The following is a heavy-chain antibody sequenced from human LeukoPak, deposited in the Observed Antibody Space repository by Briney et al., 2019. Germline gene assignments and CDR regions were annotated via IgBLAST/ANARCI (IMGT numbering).Heavy chain of an antibody. D-gene: IGHD3-22*01. CDR1: GGSISSSSYY. Sequence: SETLSLTCTVPGGSISSSSYYWGWIRQPPGKGLEWIGSIYYSGSTYYNPSLKSRVTISVDTSKNQFSLKLSSVTAADTAVYYCASVTMMVVAWGQGTLVTVSS. CDR2: IYYSGST. CDR3: ASVTMMVVA. J-gene: IGHJ5*02. V-gene: IGHV4-39*01.